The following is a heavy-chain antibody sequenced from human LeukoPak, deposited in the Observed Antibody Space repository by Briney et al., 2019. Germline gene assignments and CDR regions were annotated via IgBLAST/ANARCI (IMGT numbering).Heavy chain of an antibody. V-gene: IGHV3-30*03. J-gene: IGHJ4*02. CDR3: ARGWQLVPFDY. CDR2: ISYDGSNK. Sequence: PGGSLRLSCAASGFSFSSYAMHWVRQAPGKGLEWVALISYDGSNKYYVDSVKGRFTISRDNSKNTLYLQMNSLRAEDTAVYYCARGWQLVPFDYWGQGTLVTVSS. D-gene: IGHD6-13*01. CDR1: GFSFSSYA.